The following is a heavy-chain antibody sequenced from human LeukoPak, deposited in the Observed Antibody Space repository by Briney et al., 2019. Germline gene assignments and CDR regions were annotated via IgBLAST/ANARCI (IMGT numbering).Heavy chain of an antibody. CDR1: GGSISSGDYY. CDR2: IYYSGST. Sequence: PSETLSLTCTVSGGSISSGDYYWSWIRQPPGKGLEWIGYIYYSGSTYYNPSLKSRVTISVDTSKNQFSLKLSSVTAADTAVYYCARVGPLGALDCWGQGTLVTVSS. CDR3: ARVGPLGALDC. D-gene: IGHD3-16*01. V-gene: IGHV4-30-4*01. J-gene: IGHJ4*02.